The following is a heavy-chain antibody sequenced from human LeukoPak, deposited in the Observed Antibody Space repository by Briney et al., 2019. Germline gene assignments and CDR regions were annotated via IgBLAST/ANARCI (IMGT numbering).Heavy chain of an antibody. V-gene: IGHV4-59*12. CDR3: ARSSGWEL. CDR1: GGSINSDY. CDR2: MYYSGSST. D-gene: IGHD6-19*01. Sequence: SETLSLTCTVSGGSINSDYWSWVRQPPGKGLEWIGYMYYSGSSTNYNPSLKSRVTMSVDTSKNQFSLKLSSVTAADTAVYYCARSSGWELWGQGTLVTVSS. J-gene: IGHJ4*02.